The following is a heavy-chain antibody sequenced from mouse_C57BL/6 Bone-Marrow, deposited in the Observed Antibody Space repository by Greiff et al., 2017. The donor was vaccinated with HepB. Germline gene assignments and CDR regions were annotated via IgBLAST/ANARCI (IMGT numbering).Heavy chain of an antibody. V-gene: IGHV1-26*01. CDR3: AREEGKSAMDY. J-gene: IGHJ4*01. CDR1: GYTFTDYY. Sequence: VQLQQSGPELVKPGASVKISCKASGYTFTDYYMNWVKQSHGKSLEWIGDINPNNGGTSYNQKFKGKATLTVDKSSSTAYMELRSLTSEDSAVYYCAREEGKSAMDYWGQGTSVTVSS. CDR2: INPNNGGT. D-gene: IGHD2-1*01.